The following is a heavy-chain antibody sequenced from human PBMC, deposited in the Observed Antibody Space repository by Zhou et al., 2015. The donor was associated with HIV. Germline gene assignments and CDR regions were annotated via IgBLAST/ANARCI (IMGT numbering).Heavy chain of an antibody. Sequence: QVQLEQSGAEVKRPGSSVKVSCRASGGTFSSHTVSWVRQAPGQGLEWMGGITPIFGTANYAQKFQGRVTITADKSTSTVYMELSSLKLEDTAVYYCATSGQIAVRRFDYWGQGTLVTVSS. CDR1: GGTFSSHT. CDR3: ATSGQIAVRRFDY. V-gene: IGHV1-69*06. CDR2: ITPIFGTA. J-gene: IGHJ4*02. D-gene: IGHD2/OR15-2a*01.